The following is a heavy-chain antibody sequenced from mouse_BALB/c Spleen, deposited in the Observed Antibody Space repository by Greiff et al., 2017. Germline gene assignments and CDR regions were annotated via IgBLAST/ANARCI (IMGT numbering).Heavy chain of an antibody. CDR1: GFTFSSFG. CDR3: ARYYASAMDY. D-gene: IGHD1-1*01. V-gene: IGHV5-17*02. CDR2: ISSGSSTI. Sequence: DVHLVESGGGLVQPGGSRKLSCAASGFTFSSFGMHWVRQAPEKGLEWVAYISSGSSTIYYADTVKGRFTISRDNPKNTLFLQMTSLRSEDTAMYYCARYYASAMDYWGQGTSVTVSS. J-gene: IGHJ4*01.